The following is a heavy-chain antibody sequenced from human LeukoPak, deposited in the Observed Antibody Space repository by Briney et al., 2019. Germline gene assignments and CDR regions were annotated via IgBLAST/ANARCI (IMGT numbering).Heavy chain of an antibody. Sequence: SEPLSLTCTVSGGSINNGGYYWSWIRQHPGKGLEWIGYIYYSGSSYYNPSLRSRVTISVDTSKNHFSLKLSSVTAADTAVYYCARNRDGYNSFGYWGQGTLVTVSS. J-gene: IGHJ4*02. D-gene: IGHD5-24*01. CDR3: ARNRDGYNSFGY. V-gene: IGHV4-31*03. CDR2: IYYSGSS. CDR1: GGSINNGGYY.